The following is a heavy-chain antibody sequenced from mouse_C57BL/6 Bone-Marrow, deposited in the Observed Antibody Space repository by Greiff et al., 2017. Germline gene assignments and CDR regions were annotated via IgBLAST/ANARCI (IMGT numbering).Heavy chain of an antibody. CDR2: IDPATGGT. V-gene: IGHV1-15*01. Sequence: QVQLKESGAELVRPGASVTLSCKASGYTFTDYEMHWVKQTPVHGLEWIGAIDPATGGTAYNQKFKGKAILTADKSSSTAYMELRSLTTDDAAVYYCTRSGEGYRRYGDVWGKGTTVTVSA. J-gene: IGHJ1*03. D-gene: IGHD2-2*01. CDR3: TRSGEGYRRYGDV. CDR1: GYTFTDYE.